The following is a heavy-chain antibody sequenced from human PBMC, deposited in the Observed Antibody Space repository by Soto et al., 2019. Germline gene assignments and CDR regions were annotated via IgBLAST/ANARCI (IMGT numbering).Heavy chain of an antibody. D-gene: IGHD6-13*01. Sequence: EASVKVSCKASGYTFTSYYMHWVRQAPGQGLEWMGIINPSGGSTSYAQKFQGRVTMTRDTSTSTVYMELSSLRSEDTAVYYCARVSTSIAAAGLDAYGMDVWGQGTTVTVSS. V-gene: IGHV1-46*01. CDR1: GYTFTSYY. J-gene: IGHJ6*02. CDR3: ARVSTSIAAAGLDAYGMDV. CDR2: INPSGGST.